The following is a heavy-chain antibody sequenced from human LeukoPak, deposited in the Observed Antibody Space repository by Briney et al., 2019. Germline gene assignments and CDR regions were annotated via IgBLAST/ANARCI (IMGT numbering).Heavy chain of an antibody. Sequence: KASETLPHTCTVSGGSISKTKGVSWVRQPPGKGLEWIGEIFHSGTTNYNPSLKSRVTISVDKSKNHFALKLSSVTAADTGVYYCARFSRKSSSWYRDGFDIWGQGTMVTVSS. J-gene: IGHJ3*02. D-gene: IGHD6-19*01. CDR3: ARFSRKSSSWYRDGFDI. CDR1: GGSISKTKG. V-gene: IGHV4-4*02. CDR2: IFHSGTT.